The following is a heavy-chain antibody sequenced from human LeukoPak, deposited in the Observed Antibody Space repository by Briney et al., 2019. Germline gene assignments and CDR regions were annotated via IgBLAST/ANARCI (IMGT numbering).Heavy chain of an antibody. V-gene: IGHV3-21*04. Sequence: GGSLRLSCAAPGFTFSSYSMNRVRQAPGKGLEWVSSISSSTSYIYYADSVRGRFTISRDDAKNSLYLQMNSLRAEDTAVYYCARVSGGNSYYFDYWGQGTLVTVSS. CDR1: GFTFSSYS. D-gene: IGHD4-23*01. CDR3: ARVSGGNSYYFDY. J-gene: IGHJ4*02. CDR2: ISSSTSYI.